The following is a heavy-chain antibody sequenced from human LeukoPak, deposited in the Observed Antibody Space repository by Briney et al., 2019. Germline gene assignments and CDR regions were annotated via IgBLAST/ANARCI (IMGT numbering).Heavy chain of an antibody. CDR2: IYPDDSDT. D-gene: IGHD5-12*01. J-gene: IGHJ4*02. Sequence: GDSLKISCKGSTDIFSNYWIGWVRQLPGKGLEWLGIIYPDDSDTRYSPTFQGQVTFSVDESISTAYLQWSRLKASDTAMYYCARLPNSGYARFYFDYWGQGTLVTVSS. CDR3: ARLPNSGYARFYFDY. V-gene: IGHV5-51*01. CDR1: TDIFSNYW.